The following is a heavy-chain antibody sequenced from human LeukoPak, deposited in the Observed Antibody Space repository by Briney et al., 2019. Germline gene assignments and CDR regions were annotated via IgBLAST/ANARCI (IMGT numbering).Heavy chain of an antibody. Sequence: SETLSLTCTVSGGSISSYYWSWIRQPPGKGLEWIGHIYYSGSTNYNPSLKSRVTISVDTSKNQFSLKLSSVTAADTAVYYCARVDDYYYYGMDVWGQGTTVTVSS. CDR2: IYYSGST. V-gene: IGHV4-59*01. CDR1: GGSISSYY. CDR3: ARVDDYYYYGMDV. D-gene: IGHD3-9*01. J-gene: IGHJ6*02.